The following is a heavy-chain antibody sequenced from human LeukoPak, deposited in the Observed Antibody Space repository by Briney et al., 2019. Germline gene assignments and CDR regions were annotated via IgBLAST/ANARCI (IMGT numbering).Heavy chain of an antibody. CDR1: GYTFTSYG. CDR2: ISAYNGDT. CDR3: ARQLRWDQYYFDY. Sequence: GASGKVSCKASGYTFTSYGFSWVRQSPGQGLGWMGWISAYNGDTKYALILQGRVTMTTDTSTTTAYMELRSLRSDDTAVYYCARQLRWDQYYFDYWGQGTLVTVSS. V-gene: IGHV1-18*01. D-gene: IGHD4-23*01. J-gene: IGHJ4*02.